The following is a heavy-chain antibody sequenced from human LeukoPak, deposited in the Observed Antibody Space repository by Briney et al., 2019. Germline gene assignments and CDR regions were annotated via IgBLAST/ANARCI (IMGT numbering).Heavy chain of an antibody. D-gene: IGHD4-23*01. CDR2: ISSSSGIT. CDR3: ARSYSGNSDLNY. J-gene: IGHJ4*02. Sequence: PGGSLRLSRAASGFTFSSYDMNWVRQAPGKGLEWVSYISSSSGITYYADSVKGRFTISRDNAKNSLFLQMNSLRAEDTAVYYCARSYSGNSDLNYWGQGTLVAVSS. V-gene: IGHV3-48*01. CDR1: GFTFSSYD.